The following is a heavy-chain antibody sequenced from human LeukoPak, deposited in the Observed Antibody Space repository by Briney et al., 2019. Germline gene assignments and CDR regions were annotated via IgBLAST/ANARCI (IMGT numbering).Heavy chain of an antibody. CDR1: GGTFSSYA. CDR3: ASSRTGTTLEVDY. Sequence: SVKVSCKASGGTFSSYAISWVRQAPGQGLEWMGGIIPIFGTANYAQKFQGRVTITTDESTSTACMELSSLRSEDTAVYYCASSRTGTTLEVDYWGQGTLVTVSS. V-gene: IGHV1-69*05. CDR2: IIPIFGTA. J-gene: IGHJ4*02. D-gene: IGHD1-1*01.